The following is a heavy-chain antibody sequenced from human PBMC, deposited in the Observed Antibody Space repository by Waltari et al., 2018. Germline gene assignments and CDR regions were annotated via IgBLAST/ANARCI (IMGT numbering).Heavy chain of an antibody. Sequence: QVQLQESGPGLVKPSQTLSLSCTVSGDPITSGDYYWSWIRQPPGKGLEWIGNFYYTGSTYYNPSLESRVSISVDTSNKQFSLKLRSVTAADTAIYFCARDDYGDYSGRFFQHWGQGALVTVSS. CDR3: ARDDYGDYSGRFFQH. CDR2: FYYTGST. CDR1: GDPITSGDYY. V-gene: IGHV4-30-4*08. J-gene: IGHJ1*01. D-gene: IGHD4-17*01.